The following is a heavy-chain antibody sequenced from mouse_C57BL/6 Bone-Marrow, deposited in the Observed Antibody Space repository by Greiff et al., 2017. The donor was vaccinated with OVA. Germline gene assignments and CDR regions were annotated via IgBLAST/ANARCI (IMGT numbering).Heavy chain of an antibody. V-gene: IGHV5-4*01. D-gene: IGHD2-5*01. CDR1: GFTFSSYA. Sequence: EVQLVESGGGLVKPGGSLKLSCAASGFTFSSYAMSWVRQTPEKRLEWVATISDGGSYTYYPDNVKGRFTISRDNAKNNLYLQMSHLKSEDTAMYYCARGSYYSNSGYFDVWGTGTTVTVSS. CDR2: ISDGGSYT. CDR3: ARGSYYSNSGYFDV. J-gene: IGHJ1*03.